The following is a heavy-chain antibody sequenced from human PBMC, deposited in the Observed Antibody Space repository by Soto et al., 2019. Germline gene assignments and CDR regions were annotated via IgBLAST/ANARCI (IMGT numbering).Heavy chain of an antibody. CDR1: GFTFSSYW. J-gene: IGHJ4*02. CDR3: ARRLTTAQPNDY. Sequence: GGSLRLSCATSGFTFSSYWMHWVRQAPGKGLVWVSRINSDGSSTSYADSVKGRFTISRDNAKNTLYLQMNSLRAEDTAVYYCARRLTTAQPNDYWGQGTLVTVSS. CDR2: INSDGSST. V-gene: IGHV3-74*01. D-gene: IGHD4-4*01.